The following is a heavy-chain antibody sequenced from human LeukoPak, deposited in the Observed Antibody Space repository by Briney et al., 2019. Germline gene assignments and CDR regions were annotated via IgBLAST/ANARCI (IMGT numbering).Heavy chain of an antibody. CDR2: INPNSGGT. V-gene: IGHV1-2*02. D-gene: IGHD6-13*01. CDR1: GYTFTGYY. Sequence: GASVKVSCKASGYTFTGYYMHWVRQAPGQGLEWMGWINPNSGGTNYAQNFQGRVTMTRDTPISTAYMELSRLRSDDTAVYYCARDFYSSSWYLYYYYYMDVWGKGTTVTVSS. J-gene: IGHJ6*03. CDR3: ARDFYSSSWYLYYYYYMDV.